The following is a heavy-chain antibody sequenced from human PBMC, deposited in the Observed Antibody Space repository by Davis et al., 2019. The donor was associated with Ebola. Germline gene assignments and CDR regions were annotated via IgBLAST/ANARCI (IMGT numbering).Heavy chain of an antibody. J-gene: IGHJ4*02. D-gene: IGHD5-18*01. CDR1: GFTFSDYE. CDR2: ISSSGDA. CDR3: VPGTWI. Sequence: GESLKISCGVSGFTFSDYEMNWVRQAPGKGLEWISYISSSGDAYYADSVKGRFTTSRDNARNSLDLQMNNLRVEDTAVYHCVPGTWIRGQGLLVTVSS. V-gene: IGHV3-48*03.